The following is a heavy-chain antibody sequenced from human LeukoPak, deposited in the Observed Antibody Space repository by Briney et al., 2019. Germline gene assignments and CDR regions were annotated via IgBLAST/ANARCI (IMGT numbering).Heavy chain of an antibody. D-gene: IGHD3-10*01. Sequence: PSETLSLTCTVSGGSISSYYWSWIRQPPGKGLEWIGYIYYSGSTNYNPSLKSRVTISVDTSKNQFSLKLSSVTAAVTAVYYCARGVLWFGESPFFDYWGQGTLVTVSS. CDR3: ARGVLWFGESPFFDY. J-gene: IGHJ4*02. V-gene: IGHV4-59*01. CDR2: IYYSGST. CDR1: GGSISSYY.